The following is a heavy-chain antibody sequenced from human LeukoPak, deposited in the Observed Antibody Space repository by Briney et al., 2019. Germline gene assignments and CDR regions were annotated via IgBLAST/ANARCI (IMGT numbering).Heavy chain of an antibody. CDR3: AREMAGHLDY. V-gene: IGHV3-7*01. D-gene: IGHD6-19*01. CDR2: IKHDRDEK. Sequence: GGSLRLSCAASGLAFSTSWMSWVRQSPGKGLEWVANIKHDRDEKYFVDSVKGRFSISRDNAKNSLFLQMTSLRAEDTAVYYCAREMAGHLDYWGQGTLVIVSS. J-gene: IGHJ4*02. CDR1: GLAFSTSW.